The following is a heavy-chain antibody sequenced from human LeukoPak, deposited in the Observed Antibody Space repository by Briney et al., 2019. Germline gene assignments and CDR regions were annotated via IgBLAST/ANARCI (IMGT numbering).Heavy chain of an antibody. CDR3: ARSPHSNGDRGDY. J-gene: IGHJ4*02. V-gene: IGHV3-21*01. Sequence: PGESLRLSCAASGFTFSSYSMNWVRQAPGKGLEWASSISSSSSYIYYADSVKGRFTISRDNAKNSPYLQMNSLRAEDTAVYYCARSPHSNGDRGDYWGQGTLVTVSS. CDR2: ISSSSSYI. CDR1: GFTFSSYS. D-gene: IGHD4-17*01.